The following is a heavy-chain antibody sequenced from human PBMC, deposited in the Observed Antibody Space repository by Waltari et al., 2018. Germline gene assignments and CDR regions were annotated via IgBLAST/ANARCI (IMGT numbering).Heavy chain of an antibody. Sequence: QLQLQESGPGLVKPSETLALTCSVSGGSITTNRHYWGWIRQPPGQGLAWIGTISYNGTTYSSPSLRARLTLSRYTTMNQLSLKLGSVTAADTAVYYCATYIGASVGTAAFDVWGQGTMVTVSS. CDR3: ATYIGASVGTAAFDV. J-gene: IGHJ3*01. CDR2: ISYNGTT. V-gene: IGHV4-39*01. D-gene: IGHD5-12*01. CDR1: GGSITTNRHY.